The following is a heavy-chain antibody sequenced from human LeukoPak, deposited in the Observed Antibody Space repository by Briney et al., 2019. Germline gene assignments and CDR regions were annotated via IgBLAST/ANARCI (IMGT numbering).Heavy chain of an antibody. CDR1: GFTFSRYG. CDR2: IRCDGTTK. Sequence: PGGSLRLSCAAAGFTFSRYGMHWVRQAPGKGLEWVAFIRCDGTTKEYADSVKGRFTISRDNSKNTVYLLMNSLRAEDTAVYYCAKDHTLRAGDRDAFDIWGQARMVTVSS. D-gene: IGHD2-21*01. J-gene: IGHJ3*02. CDR3: AKDHTLRAGDRDAFDI. V-gene: IGHV3-30*02.